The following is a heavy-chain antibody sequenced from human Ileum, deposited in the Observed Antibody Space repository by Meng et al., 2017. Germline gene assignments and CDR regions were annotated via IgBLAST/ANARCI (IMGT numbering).Heavy chain of an antibody. J-gene: IGHJ4*02. CDR2: TYYRSKWYS. D-gene: IGHD3-3*01. Sequence: QVQLQHGGPGLWKPSQSLSLTCAVSGGSFSSNIAAWNWIRQSPLRGLEWLGRTYYRSKWYSEYAVSVKSRISITPDTSKNQFSLQMNSVTPEDTAVYYWASGSGSLDYWGPGTLVTVSS. V-gene: IGHV6-1*01. CDR3: ASGSGSLDY. CDR1: GGSFSSNIAA.